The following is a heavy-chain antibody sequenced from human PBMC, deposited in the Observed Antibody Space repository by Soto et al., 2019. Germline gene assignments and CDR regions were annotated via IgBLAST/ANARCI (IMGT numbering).Heavy chain of an antibody. CDR1: GFTFSSYA. CDR2: ISGSGGST. V-gene: IGHV3-23*01. J-gene: IGHJ4*02. CDR3: ARSSSGWYFDY. Sequence: EVQLLESGGGLVQPGGSLRLSCAASGFTFSSYAMNWVRQAPGKGLEWVSVISGSGGSTYYADSVKGRFTISRDNSKNALYLHMNSLGAEDTDVYYCARSSSGWYFDYWGQGTLVTVSS. D-gene: IGHD6-19*01.